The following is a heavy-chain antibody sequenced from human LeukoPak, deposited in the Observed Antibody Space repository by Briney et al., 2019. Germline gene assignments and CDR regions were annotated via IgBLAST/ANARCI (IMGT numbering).Heavy chain of an antibody. D-gene: IGHD1-1*01. CDR1: GLSLSDAW. J-gene: IGHJ4*02. CDR3: TQLSRGY. V-gene: IGHV3-15*01. CDR2: IKPKTDGGTT. Sequence: GGSLRLSCAASGLSLSDAWMSWVRQAPGKGLECVGRIKPKTDGGTTDYAEPVNDRFTVSRDDSKNTLYLQMNSLKTEDTGLYYCTQLSRGYWGQGTQVTVSS.